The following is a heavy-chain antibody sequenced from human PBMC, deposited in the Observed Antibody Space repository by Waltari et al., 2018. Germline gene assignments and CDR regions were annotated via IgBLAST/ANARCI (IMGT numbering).Heavy chain of an antibody. J-gene: IGHJ4*02. V-gene: IGHV3-23*01. Sequence: EVQLLESGGGLVQPGGSLRLSCVASGFTFRTYAMTWVRQAPGKGLEWVSSFSGSSGRTYYADSVKGRFTISRDDSKNTLYLQMNSLRAEDTAIYYCAKDRTTMATYYFDYWGRGTLVTVSS. CDR1: GFTFRTYA. D-gene: IGHD1-1*01. CDR2: FSGSSGRT. CDR3: AKDRTTMATYYFDY.